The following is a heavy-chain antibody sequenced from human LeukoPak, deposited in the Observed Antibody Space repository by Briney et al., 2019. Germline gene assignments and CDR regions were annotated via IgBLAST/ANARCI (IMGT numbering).Heavy chain of an antibody. CDR2: IIPVFGTT. V-gene: IGHV1-69*13. CDR1: GSTFSNHA. Sequence: SVKVSCKASGSTFSNHAFNWVRQAPGQGLEWMGGIIPVFGTTDYAQRFQGRVTITADESTSTAYLELRSLRSDDTAVYYCAREGLSRSRVLGGYWGQGTLVTVSS. J-gene: IGHJ4*02. CDR3: AREGLSRSRVLGGY. D-gene: IGHD3-3*01.